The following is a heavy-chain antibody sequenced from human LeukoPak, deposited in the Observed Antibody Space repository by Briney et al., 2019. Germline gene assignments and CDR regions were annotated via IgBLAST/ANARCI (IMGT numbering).Heavy chain of an antibody. V-gene: IGHV3-21*01. CDR2: ISSSSSYI. CDR3: ARAPSGVGYCSGGSCRDAFDI. D-gene: IGHD2-15*01. CDR1: GFTFSSYS. J-gene: IGHJ3*02. Sequence: SGGSLRLSCAASGFTFSSYSMNWVRQAPEKGLEWVSSISSSSSYIYYADSVKGRVTISRDNAKNSLYLQMNSLRAEDTAVYYCARAPSGVGYCSGGSCRDAFDIWGQGTMVTVSS.